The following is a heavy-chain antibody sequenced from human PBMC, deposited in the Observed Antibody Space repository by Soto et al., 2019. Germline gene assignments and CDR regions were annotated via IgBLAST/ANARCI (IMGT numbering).Heavy chain of an antibody. V-gene: IGHV1-18*01. CDR1: GYTFTSYG. D-gene: IGHD3-10*01. CDR2: ISAYNGNT. CDR3: ARVTMVPGDAGY. Sequence: ASVKVSCRASGYTFTSYGISWVRQAPGQGLEWMGWISAYNGNTNYAQKLQGRVTMTTDTSTSTAYMELRSLRSDDTAVYYCARVTMVPGDAGYWGQGTLVTVSS. J-gene: IGHJ4*02.